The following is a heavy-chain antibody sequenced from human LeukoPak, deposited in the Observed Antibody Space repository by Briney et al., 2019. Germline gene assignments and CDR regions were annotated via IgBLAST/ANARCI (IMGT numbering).Heavy chain of an antibody. CDR1: GFTFSSYT. J-gene: IGHJ4*02. V-gene: IGHV3-23*01. CDR3: AKDRYYDSSGPSDY. Sequence: GGSLRLSCAASGFTFSSYTMSWVRQAPGKGLEWVSGISGSDGSTYYADSVKGRFTISRDNSKNTLYLQTNSLRAEDTAVYYCAKDRYYDSSGPSDYWGQGTLVTVSS. D-gene: IGHD3-22*01. CDR2: ISGSDGST.